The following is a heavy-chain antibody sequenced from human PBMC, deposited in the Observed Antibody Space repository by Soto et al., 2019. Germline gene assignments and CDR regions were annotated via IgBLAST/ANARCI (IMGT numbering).Heavy chain of an antibody. V-gene: IGHV3-9*01. Sequence: GGSLRLSCAASGFTFDDYAMHWVRQAPGEGLEWVSGISWNGGSISYADSVKGRFTISRDNSKNTLYLQMNSLRAEDTAVYYCAKDRRYSSGWEPGDYFDYWGQGTLVTVSS. D-gene: IGHD6-19*01. CDR2: ISWNGGSI. CDR3: AKDRRYSSGWEPGDYFDY. J-gene: IGHJ4*02. CDR1: GFTFDDYA.